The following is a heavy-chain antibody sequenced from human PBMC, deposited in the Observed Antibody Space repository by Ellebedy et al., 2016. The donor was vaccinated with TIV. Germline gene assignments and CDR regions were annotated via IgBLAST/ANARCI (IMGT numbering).Heavy chain of an antibody. CDR2: IKQDGSEK. CDR3: ARDLPSLYSSSWYKDYYYYMDV. CDR1: GFTFSSYW. Sequence: GGSLRLSXAASGFTFSSYWMSWVRQAPGKGLEWVANIKQDGSEKYYVDSVKGRFTISRDNAKNSLYLQMNSLRAEDTAVYYCARDLPSLYSSSWYKDYYYYMDVWGKGTTVTVSS. V-gene: IGHV3-7*01. J-gene: IGHJ6*03. D-gene: IGHD6-13*01.